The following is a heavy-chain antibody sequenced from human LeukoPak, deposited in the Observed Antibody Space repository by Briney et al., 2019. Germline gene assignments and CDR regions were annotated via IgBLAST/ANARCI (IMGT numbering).Heavy chain of an antibody. V-gene: IGHV3-33*01. J-gene: IGHJ6*02. Sequence: RPGGSLRLSCAASGFSFSSYAMHWVRQAPGKGLEWVSAIWYDGSNKFYAYSVKGRFTISRDNSQNTLYLQMNSLRAEDTAVYYCARDYGDSKTFSYYGMDVWGQGATVTVSS. CDR1: GFSFSSYA. CDR2: IWYDGSNK. D-gene: IGHD4-17*01. CDR3: ARDYGDSKTFSYYGMDV.